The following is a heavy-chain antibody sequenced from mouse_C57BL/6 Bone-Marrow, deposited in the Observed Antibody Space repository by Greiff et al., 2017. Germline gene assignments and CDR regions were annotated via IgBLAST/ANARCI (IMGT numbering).Heavy chain of an antibody. CDR3: EVPTDYYGSGPPDG. D-gene: IGHD1-1*01. J-gene: IGHJ1*03. V-gene: IGHV1-74*01. CDR1: GYTFTSYW. Sequence: VQLQQPGAELVKPGASVKVSCKASGYTFTSYWMHWVKQRPGQGLEWIGRIHPSDSDTNYNQKFKGKATLTVDKSSSTAYMHLSSLTSEDSAVYYCEVPTDYYGSGPPDGWGTGTTVTVSS. CDR2: IHPSDSDT.